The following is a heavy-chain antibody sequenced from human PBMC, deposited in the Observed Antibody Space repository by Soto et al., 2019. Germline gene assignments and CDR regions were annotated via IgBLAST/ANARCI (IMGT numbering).Heavy chain of an antibody. CDR3: ARREGSCSGGSCYSLYYYYGMDV. J-gene: IGHJ6*02. Sequence: SVKVSCKASGGTFSSYAISWVRQAPGQGLEWMGGIIPIFGTANYAQKFQGRVTITADESTSTAYMELSSLRSEDTAVYYCARREGSCSGGSCYSLYYYYGMDVWRQGTTVTVPS. V-gene: IGHV1-69*13. CDR2: IIPIFGTA. D-gene: IGHD2-15*01. CDR1: GGTFSSYA.